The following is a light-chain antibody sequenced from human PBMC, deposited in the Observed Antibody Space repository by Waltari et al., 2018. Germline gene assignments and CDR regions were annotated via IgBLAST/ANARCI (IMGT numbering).Light chain of an antibody. Sequence: QAALTQPPSMSGSPGQSVTISCTGTSSDIGGYNRVYWYQQHPGKAPNLMIHEVSQRTSGVSDRFSGSKSGNTASLTISGLQAEDEADYYCSSYAGSNTVLFGGGTRLTVL. J-gene: IGLJ2*01. CDR1: SSDIGGYNR. CDR2: EVS. V-gene: IGLV2-11*02. CDR3: SSYAGSNTVL.